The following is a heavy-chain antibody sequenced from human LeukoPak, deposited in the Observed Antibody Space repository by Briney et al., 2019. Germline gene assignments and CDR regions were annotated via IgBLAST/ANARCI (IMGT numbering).Heavy chain of an antibody. CDR2: INHSGST. Sequence: PSETLSLTCAVYGGSFSGYYWSWIRQPPGKGLEWIGEINHSGSTNYNPSLESRVTISVDTSKNQFSLKLSSVTAADTAVYYCARGRDQRITIFGVVKEEDWFDPWGQGTLVTVSS. CDR3: ARGRDQRITIFGVVKEEDWFDP. D-gene: IGHD3-3*01. CDR1: GGSFSGYY. V-gene: IGHV4-34*01. J-gene: IGHJ5*02.